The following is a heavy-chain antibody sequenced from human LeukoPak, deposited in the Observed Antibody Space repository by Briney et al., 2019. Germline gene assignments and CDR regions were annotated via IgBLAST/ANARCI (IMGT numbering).Heavy chain of an antibody. CDR2: IIPIFGTA. D-gene: IGHD6-13*01. CDR1: GGTFSSYA. Sequence: SVKVSCKASGGTFSSYAIGWVRQAPGQGLEWMGRIIPIFGTANYAQKFQGRVTITTDESTSTAYMELSSLRSEDTAVYYCAREVAAAGTRAFDIWGQGTMVTVSS. CDR3: AREVAAAGTRAFDI. V-gene: IGHV1-69*05. J-gene: IGHJ3*02.